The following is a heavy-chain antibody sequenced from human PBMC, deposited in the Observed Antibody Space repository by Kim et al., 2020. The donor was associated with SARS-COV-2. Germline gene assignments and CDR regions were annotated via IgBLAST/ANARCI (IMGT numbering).Heavy chain of an antibody. CDR1: GYTFIGYY. V-gene: IGHV1-2*02. CDR2: ITPNNGGT. Sequence: ASVKVSCKTSGYTFIGYYLHWVRQAPGQGLEWMGWITPNNGGTHYAQNFQGRVTMTRDTSVSTAYMELSSLRSDDTAVYYCARDPHFGTARMDVWGHGTT. D-gene: IGHD6-13*01. CDR3: ARDPHFGTARMDV. J-gene: IGHJ6*01.